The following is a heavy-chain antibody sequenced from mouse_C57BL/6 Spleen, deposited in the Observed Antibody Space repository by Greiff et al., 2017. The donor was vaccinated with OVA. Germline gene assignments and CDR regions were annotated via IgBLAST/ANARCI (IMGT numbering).Heavy chain of an antibody. CDR2: IHPNSGST. D-gene: IGHD2-12*01. V-gene: IGHV1-64*01. CDR1: GYTFTSYW. CDR3: AREVIYSDYAMDY. J-gene: IGHJ4*01. Sequence: QVQLKQSGAELVKPGASVKLSCKASGYTFTSYWMHWVKQRPGQGLEWIGMIHPNSGSTNYNEKFKSKATLTVDKSSSTAYMQLSSLTSEDSAVYYCAREVIYSDYAMDYWGQGTSVTVSS.